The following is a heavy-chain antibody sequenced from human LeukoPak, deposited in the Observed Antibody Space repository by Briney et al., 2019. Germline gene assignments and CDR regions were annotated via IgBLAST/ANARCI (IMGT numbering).Heavy chain of an antibody. CDR3: AKMPDSTMIVVVITD. Sequence: GGTLRLSCAASGFTFSSYGMSWVRQAPGKGLEWVSAISGSGGSTYYADSVKGRFTISRDNSKNTLYLQMNSLRAEDTAVYYCAKMPDSTMIVVVITDWGQGTLVTVSS. CDR2: ISGSGGST. J-gene: IGHJ4*02. V-gene: IGHV3-23*01. CDR1: GFTFSSYG. D-gene: IGHD3-22*01.